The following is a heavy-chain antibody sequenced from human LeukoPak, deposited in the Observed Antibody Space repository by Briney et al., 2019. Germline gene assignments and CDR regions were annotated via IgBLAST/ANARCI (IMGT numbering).Heavy chain of an antibody. D-gene: IGHD6-19*01. CDR1: GGSISSGSYY. J-gene: IGHJ4*02. V-gene: IGHV4-61*02. CDR3: ARDSVAGDRATDY. CDR2: IYTSGST. Sequence: PSETLSLTCTVSGGSISSGSYYWSWIRQPAGKGLEWIGRIYTSGSTNYNPSLKSRVTISVDTSKNQFSLKLSSVTAADTAVYYCARDSVAGDRATDYWGQGTLVTVSS.